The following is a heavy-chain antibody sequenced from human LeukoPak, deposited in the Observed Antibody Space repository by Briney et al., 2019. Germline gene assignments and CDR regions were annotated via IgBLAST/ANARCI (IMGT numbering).Heavy chain of an antibody. J-gene: IGHJ4*02. V-gene: IGHV3-30*04. CDR2: VSYDGTNK. CDR1: GFTFDIYA. D-gene: IGHD2-15*01. CDR3: ARDQLQHCSDGSCYVIDN. Sequence: GGSLRLSCAASGFTFDIYAMHWVRQAPGRGLEWVAVVSYDGTNKYYADSVKGRFTISRDNSQNTLHLQMSSLRVADTAVYYCARDQLQHCSDGSCYVIDNWGPGTLVAVSS.